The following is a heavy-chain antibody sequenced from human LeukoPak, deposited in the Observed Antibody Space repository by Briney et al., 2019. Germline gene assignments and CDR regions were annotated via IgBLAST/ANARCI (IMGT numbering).Heavy chain of an antibody. CDR3: ASNSGNYYVGGD. CDR2: IYHDGTT. V-gene: IGHV4-59*01. D-gene: IGHD3-10*01. J-gene: IGHJ4*02. Sequence: SETLSLTCTVSGGSIRSYYWSWFRQPPGKGLEYIGYIYHDGTTNYNPSLRSRVTISVDTSKNQFSLNVTSVTAADTAVYYCASNSGNYYVGGDWGQGTLVTVSS. CDR1: GGSIRSYY.